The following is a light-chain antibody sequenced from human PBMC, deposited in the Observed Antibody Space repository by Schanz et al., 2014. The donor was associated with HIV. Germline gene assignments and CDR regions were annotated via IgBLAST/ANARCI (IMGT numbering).Light chain of an antibody. CDR3: SSHAGSDKFGI. J-gene: IGLJ2*01. CDR2: EVS. V-gene: IGLV2-8*01. Sequence: QSALTQPPSASGSRGQSVTISCTGTSSDVGHYDYVSWYQQHPGKAPKLMIYEVSKRPSGVPDRFSGSKSGNTASLTVSGLQAEDEADYYCSSHAGSDKFGIFGGGTKPTVL. CDR1: SSDVGHYDY.